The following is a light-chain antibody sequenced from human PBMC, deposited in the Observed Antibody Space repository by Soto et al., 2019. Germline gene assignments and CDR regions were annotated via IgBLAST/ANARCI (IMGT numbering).Light chain of an antibody. J-gene: IGKJ2*01. CDR2: GPS. CDR3: HQYGNSPHT. V-gene: IGKV3-20*01. Sequence: EIVLTQSPGTLSLSPGERATLSCRASQSVSNNFLAWYQHRPGQAPRLLIYGPSTRATGIPDRFSGSGSGTDFTLTISSLQSEDFVVFYCHQYGNSPHTFGQGTKVDIK. CDR1: QSVSNNF.